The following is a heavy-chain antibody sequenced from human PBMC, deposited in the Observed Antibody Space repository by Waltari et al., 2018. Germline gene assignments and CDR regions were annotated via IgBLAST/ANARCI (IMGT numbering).Heavy chain of an antibody. D-gene: IGHD3-10*01. CDR1: GGSISSSSYY. CDR3: ARDPYYGSGSYYGMDV. V-gene: IGHV4-39*07. Sequence: QLQLQESGPGLVKPSETLSLTCTVSGGSISSSSYYWGWIRQPPGKGLEWIGSIYYSGSTYYNPSLKSRVTISVDTSKNQFSLKLSSVTAADTAVYYCARDPYYGSGSYYGMDVWGQGTTVTVSS. CDR2: IYYSGST. J-gene: IGHJ6*02.